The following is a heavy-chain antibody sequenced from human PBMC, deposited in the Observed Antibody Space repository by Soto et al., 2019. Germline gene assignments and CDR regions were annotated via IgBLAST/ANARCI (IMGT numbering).Heavy chain of an antibody. D-gene: IGHD4-4*01. V-gene: IGHV3-23*01. J-gene: IGHJ2*01. Sequence: EVKLLESGGGLVQPGGSLRLSCAASGFTFSSYAMNWVRQAPGKGLQWVSVISGSGDSTYYADSVKGRFTISRDNSTHTLYLQMNSLRAEDTAVYYCARRNSGWDFDLWGRGTLVTVSS. CDR1: GFTFSSYA. CDR3: ARRNSGWDFDL. CDR2: ISGSGDST.